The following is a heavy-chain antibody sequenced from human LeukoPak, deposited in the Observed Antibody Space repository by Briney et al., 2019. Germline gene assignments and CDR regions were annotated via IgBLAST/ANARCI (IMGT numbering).Heavy chain of an antibody. Sequence: ASVKDSFKASGYTFTSYYLHWLRQAPGQGLEWMGIINPSGGITSYAQKFQGRVNMTRDTSTSTVHMELSSLRSDDTAVYYCARAVDAYGSGSYSGLDYWGQGTLVSVSS. J-gene: IGHJ4*02. CDR1: GYTFTSYY. CDR3: ARAVDAYGSGSYSGLDY. CDR2: INPSGGIT. D-gene: IGHD3-10*01. V-gene: IGHV1-46*01.